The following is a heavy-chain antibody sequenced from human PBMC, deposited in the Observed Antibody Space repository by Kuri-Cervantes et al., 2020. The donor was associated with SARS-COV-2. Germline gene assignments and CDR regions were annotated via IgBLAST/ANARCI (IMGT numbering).Heavy chain of an antibody. D-gene: IGHD6-6*01. J-gene: IGHJ4*02. V-gene: IGHV3-7*01. Sequence: GGSLRLSCAASGFTFSKFLMNWVRQASGKGLGWVANIKQHGTEKSYEDSVKGRLTISRDNAKNSLYLQMNSLRAEDTAVYYCAREYSSPSGFDYWGQGTLVTVSS. CDR2: IKQHGTEK. CDR1: GFTFSKFL. CDR3: AREYSSPSGFDY.